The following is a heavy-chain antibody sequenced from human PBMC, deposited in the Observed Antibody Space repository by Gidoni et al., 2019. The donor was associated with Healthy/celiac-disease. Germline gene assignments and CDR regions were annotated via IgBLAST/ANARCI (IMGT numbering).Heavy chain of an antibody. CDR2: ITPILGIA. D-gene: IGHD3-10*01. CDR3: ARDLGGSGTYGMDV. CDR1: GGTFSSYA. Sequence: QVQLVQSGAEVKKPGSSVKVSCKASGGTFSSYAISWVRQAPGQGLEWMGRITPILGIANYAQKFQGRVTITADKSTSTAYMELSSLRSEDTAVYYCARDLGGSGTYGMDVWGQGTTVTVSS. V-gene: IGHV1-69*04. J-gene: IGHJ6*02.